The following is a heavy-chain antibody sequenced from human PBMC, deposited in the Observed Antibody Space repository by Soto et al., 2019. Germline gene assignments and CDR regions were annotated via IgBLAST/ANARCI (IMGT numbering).Heavy chain of an antibody. V-gene: IGHV3-21*01. CDR3: ARDGTSNRPYSTDV. CDR2: ISSSSGYM. J-gene: IGHJ6*02. D-gene: IGHD1-7*01. CDR1: GFTFSTYT. Sequence: GGSLRLSCAASGFTFSTYTMNWVRQAPGKGLEWVSSISSSSGYMYYADSVKGRFTISRDNAKKSLYLQMNSLRAEDTAVYYCARDGTSNRPYSTDVPGQGTTVTVSS.